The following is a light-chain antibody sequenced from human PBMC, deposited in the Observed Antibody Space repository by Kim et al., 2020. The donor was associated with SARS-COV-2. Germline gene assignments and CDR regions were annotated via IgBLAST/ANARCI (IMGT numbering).Light chain of an antibody. V-gene: IGLV1-40*01. J-gene: IGLJ2*01. CDR1: SSNIGAGYD. CDR3: QSHDTSLSGSV. CDR2: GNN. Sequence: QLVLTQPPSVSGAPGQRVTISCTGSSSNIGAGYDVHWYQQLPGTAPKLLIYGNNNRPSGVPDRFSGSKSDTSASLAITGLQAEDEADYYCQSHDTSLSGSVFGGGTQLTVL.